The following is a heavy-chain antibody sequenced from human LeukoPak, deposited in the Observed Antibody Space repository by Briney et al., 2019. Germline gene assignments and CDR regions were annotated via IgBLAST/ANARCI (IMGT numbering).Heavy chain of an antibody. CDR1: GGSISSGGYY. J-gene: IGHJ5*02. D-gene: IGHD6-6*01. CDR2: ICHSGST. CDR3: ARFEQLVGRWFDP. Sequence: PSETLSLTCTVSGGSISSGGYYWSWIRQPPGKGLEWIGYICHSGSTYYNPSLKSRVTISVDRSKNQFSLKLSSVTAADTAVYYCARFEQLVGRWFDPWGQGTLVTVSS. V-gene: IGHV4-30-2*01.